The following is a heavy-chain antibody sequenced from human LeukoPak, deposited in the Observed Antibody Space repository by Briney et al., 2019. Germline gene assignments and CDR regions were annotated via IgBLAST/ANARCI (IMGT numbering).Heavy chain of an antibody. CDR2: IYYSGST. D-gene: IGHD1-7*01. CDR1: GGSISSSTYY. CDR3: ARNTFNWNSFDI. V-gene: IGHV4-39*01. Sequence: SETLSLTCTVSGGSISSSTYYWGWIRQPPGKGLEWIGSIYYSGSTYYNPSLKSRVTISADTSKNQFSLKLSSVTAADTVLYYCARNTFNWNSFDIWGQRTMVTVSS. J-gene: IGHJ3*02.